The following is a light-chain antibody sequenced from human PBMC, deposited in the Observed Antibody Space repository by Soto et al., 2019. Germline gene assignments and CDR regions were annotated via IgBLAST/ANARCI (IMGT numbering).Light chain of an antibody. CDR1: ISNIGNNH. J-gene: IGLJ1*01. CDR3: GTWDSSLSVYV. CDR2: DSY. V-gene: IGLV1-51*01. Sequence: QAVVTQAPSVSAAPGQRVTISCSGTISNIGNNHVSWYQHLPGKAPKLLIYDSYQRPSGIPDRFSGSKSGTSATLDITGLQTGDEADYYCGTWDSSLSVYVFGTGTKVTVL.